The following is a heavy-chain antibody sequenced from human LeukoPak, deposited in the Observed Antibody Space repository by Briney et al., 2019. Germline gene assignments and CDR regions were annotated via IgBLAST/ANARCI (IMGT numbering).Heavy chain of an antibody. J-gene: IGHJ4*02. D-gene: IGHD2-2*01. V-gene: IGHV4-30-4*01. CDR2: IYYSGST. CDR3: ARRYCSSTSCYYFDY. CDR1: GGSISSGDYY. Sequence: SETLSLTCTVSGGSISSGDYYWSWIRQPPGKGLEWIGYIYYSGSTYYNPSLKSRVTISVDTSKNQFSLKLSSMTAADTAVYYCARRYCSSTSCYYFDYWGQGTLVTVSS.